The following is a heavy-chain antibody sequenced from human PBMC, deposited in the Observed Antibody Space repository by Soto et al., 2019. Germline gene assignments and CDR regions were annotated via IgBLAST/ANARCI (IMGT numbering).Heavy chain of an antibody. CDR1: GFTFSNYG. V-gene: IGHV3-30*18. CDR2: ISYDGGDK. D-gene: IGHD2-2*01. CDR3: TKDHSTPEPGYFHH. Sequence: LRLSCATSGFTFSNYGMYWVRQAPGKGLEWVAVISYDGGDKYYGDSVKGRFTISRDNSKNTVYLQMNSLRAEDTAVYYCTKDHSTPEPGYFHHWGQGALVTVSS. J-gene: IGHJ1*01.